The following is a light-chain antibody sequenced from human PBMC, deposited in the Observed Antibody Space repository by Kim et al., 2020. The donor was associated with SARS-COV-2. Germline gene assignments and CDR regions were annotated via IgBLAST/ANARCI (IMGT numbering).Light chain of an antibody. CDR1: NIGSKS. J-gene: IGLJ1*01. CDR3: QVWDSSSDHRA. Sequence: SYELTQPPSVSVAPGKTARITCGGNNIGSKSVHWYQQKPGQAPVLVIYYDIDRPSGIPERFSGSNSGNTATLTISRVEAGDEADYSCQVWDSSSDHRAFG. CDR2: YDI. V-gene: IGLV3-21*04.